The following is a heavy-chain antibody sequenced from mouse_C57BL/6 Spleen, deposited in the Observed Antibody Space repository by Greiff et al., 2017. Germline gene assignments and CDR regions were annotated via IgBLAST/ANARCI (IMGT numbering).Heavy chain of an antibody. V-gene: IGHV3-8*01. J-gene: IGHJ1*03. CDR3: ARSHLLLRDWYFDV. CDR1: GYSITSDY. D-gene: IGHD1-1*01. Sequence: EVKLEESGPGLATPSQTLSLTCSVTGYSITSDYWNWIRKSPGNKLEYLGYISYSGSTYYNPSLKCRISITRYTSKNQYYLQLNSVTTEDTATYYCARSHLLLRDWYFDVWGTGTTVTVSS. CDR2: ISYSGST.